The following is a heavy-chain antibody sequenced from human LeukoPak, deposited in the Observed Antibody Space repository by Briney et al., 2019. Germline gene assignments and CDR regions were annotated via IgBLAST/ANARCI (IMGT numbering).Heavy chain of an antibody. Sequence: GGSLRLSCAASGFIVSNNYINWVRQAPGKGLEWVSVIYSGGSTYYADSVKGRFTISRDSSKNTLYLQMNSLRVEDTAVYYCARDLAVAAAGINPFGGDYYYGMDVWGQGTTVTVSS. V-gene: IGHV3-66*01. CDR3: ARDLAVAAAGINPFGGDYYYGMDV. CDR1: GFIVSNNY. J-gene: IGHJ6*02. D-gene: IGHD6-13*01. CDR2: IYSGGST.